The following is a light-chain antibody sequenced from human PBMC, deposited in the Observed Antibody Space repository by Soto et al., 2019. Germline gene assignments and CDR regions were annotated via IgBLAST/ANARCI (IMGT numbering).Light chain of an antibody. Sequence: DIQMTQSPSSLSASVGDRVTITCQASQDISNYLNWYQQKLGKAPKLLIYDESNLETGVPSRFSGSGSGTDFTFTISSLQPEDIATYYCQQYSHLITFGQGTRLEIK. CDR3: QQYSHLIT. J-gene: IGKJ5*01. CDR2: DES. CDR1: QDISNY. V-gene: IGKV1-33*01.